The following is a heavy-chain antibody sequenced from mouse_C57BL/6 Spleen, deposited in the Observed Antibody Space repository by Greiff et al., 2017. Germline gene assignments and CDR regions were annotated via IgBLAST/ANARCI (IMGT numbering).Heavy chain of an antibody. J-gene: IGHJ1*03. CDR2: IDPSDSET. CDR3: ARVGGNYYWYFDV. V-gene: IGHV1-52*01. Sequence: QVQLQQPGAELVRPGSSVKLSCKASGYTFTSYWMHWVKQRPIQGLEWIGNIDPSDSETHYNQKFKDKATLTVDKSSSTAYMQLSSLTSEDSAVYYCARVGGNYYWYFDVWGTGTTVTVSS. D-gene: IGHD2-1*01. CDR1: GYTFTSYW.